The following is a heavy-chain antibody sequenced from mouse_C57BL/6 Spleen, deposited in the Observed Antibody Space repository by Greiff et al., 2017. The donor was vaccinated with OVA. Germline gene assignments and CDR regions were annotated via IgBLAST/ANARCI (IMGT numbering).Heavy chain of an antibody. J-gene: IGHJ2*01. CDR3: ARRSGYKRDVDY. D-gene: IGHD3-2*02. CDR1: GYTFTGYW. CDR2: ILPGSGST. Sequence: VKLQESGAELMKPGASVTLSCQAPGYTFTGYWIEWVKQRPGHGLEWIGEILPGSGSTNYNEKFTGKATFTAATASHTADRQLSSLTTEDSTIYYCARRSGYKRDVDYWGQGTTLTVSS. V-gene: IGHV1-9*01.